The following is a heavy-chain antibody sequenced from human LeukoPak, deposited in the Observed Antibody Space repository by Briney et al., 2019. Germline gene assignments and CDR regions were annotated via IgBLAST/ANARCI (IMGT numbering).Heavy chain of an antibody. CDR2: IYSGDSDT. CDR3: ARNLFRRENWFDP. V-gene: IGHV5-51*01. J-gene: IGHJ5*02. Sequence: GASLQISFKGSGYSFTSYWIGWVRQMPGKGLEWMGIIYSGDSDTRYSPSFQGQVTISADKSISTAYLQWSSLKASDTAMYYCARNLFRRENWFDPWGQGTLVTVSS. CDR1: GYSFTSYW. D-gene: IGHD1-14*01.